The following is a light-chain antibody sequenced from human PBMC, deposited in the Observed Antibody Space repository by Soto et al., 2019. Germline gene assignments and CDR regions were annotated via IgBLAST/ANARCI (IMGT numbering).Light chain of an antibody. CDR1: QSVSSY. CDR2: DAS. V-gene: IGKV3-11*01. CDR3: QQYVSSPRT. Sequence: EIVLTQSPATLSLSPGERATLSCRASQSVSSYLAWYQQKPGQAPRLLIYDASNRATGIPARFSGSGSGTDFTLTISSLEPEDFAVYYCQQYVSSPRTFGQGTKVESK. J-gene: IGKJ1*01.